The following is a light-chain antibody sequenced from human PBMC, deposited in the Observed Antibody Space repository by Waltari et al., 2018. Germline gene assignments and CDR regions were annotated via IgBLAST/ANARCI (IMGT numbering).Light chain of an antibody. CDR2: GAS. Sequence: EIVMTQSPATLSLSPGERATLSCRASQSVSSNLAWYQQKPGQAPRLLIYGASTRASGIPARFSGSGSGTEFTLTISSLQSEDFVFYYCQQYNNWPPLTFGGGTKVEIK. V-gene: IGKV3D-15*01. CDR3: QQYNNWPPLT. CDR1: QSVSSN. J-gene: IGKJ4*01.